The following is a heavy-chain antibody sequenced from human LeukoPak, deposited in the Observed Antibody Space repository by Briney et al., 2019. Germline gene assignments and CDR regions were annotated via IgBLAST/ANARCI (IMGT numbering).Heavy chain of an antibody. D-gene: IGHD6-6*01. Sequence: PSETLSLTCTVSGGSISSYYWSWIRQPPGKGLERIGYIYYSGSTNYNPSLKSRVTISVDTSKNQFSLKLSSVTAADTAVYYCARGEARRRPFDYWGQGTLVTVSS. CDR3: ARGEARRRPFDY. J-gene: IGHJ4*02. CDR1: GGSISSYY. CDR2: IYYSGST. V-gene: IGHV4-59*01.